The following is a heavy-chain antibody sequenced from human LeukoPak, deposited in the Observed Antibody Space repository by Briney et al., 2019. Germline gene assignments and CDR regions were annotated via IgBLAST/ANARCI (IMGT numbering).Heavy chain of an antibody. D-gene: IGHD4-17*01. J-gene: IGHJ6*03. CDR1: GGSFSGYY. Sequence: NTSETMSLTCAVYGGSFSGYYWSWIRQPPGKGLEWIGEINHSGSTNYNPSLKSRVTISVDTSKNQFSLKLSSVTAADTAVYYCARLRLYGDPPYYYYYYMDVWGKGTTVTISS. CDR2: INHSGST. V-gene: IGHV4-34*01. CDR3: ARLRLYGDPPYYYYYYMDV.